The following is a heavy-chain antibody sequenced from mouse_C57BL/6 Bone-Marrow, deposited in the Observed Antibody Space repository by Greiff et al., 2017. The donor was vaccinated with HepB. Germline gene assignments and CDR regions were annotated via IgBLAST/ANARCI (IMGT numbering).Heavy chain of an antibody. Sequence: EVQLQQSGPELVKPGDSVKISCKASGYSFTGYFMNWVMQSHGKSLEWIGRINPYNGDTFYNQKFKGKATLTVDKSSSTAHMELRSLTSEDSAVYYCAKDLYYYGSSYWYFDVWGTGTTVTVSS. CDR3: AKDLYYYGSSYWYFDV. CDR2: INPYNGDT. D-gene: IGHD1-1*01. CDR1: GYSFTGYF. V-gene: IGHV1-20*01. J-gene: IGHJ1*03.